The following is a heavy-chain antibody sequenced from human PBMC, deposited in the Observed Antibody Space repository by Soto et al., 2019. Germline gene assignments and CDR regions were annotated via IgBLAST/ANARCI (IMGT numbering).Heavy chain of an antibody. J-gene: IGHJ6*02. Sequence: QVQLVQSGAEMKKPGSSVKVSCKASGGTFSSYAISWVRQAPGQGLEWMGGIIPIFGTANYAQKFQDRVTITADESTSTAYMELSSLRSEDTAMYYCARVYGVDDYGENYYYYGMDVWGQGTTVTVSS. CDR2: IIPIFGTA. D-gene: IGHD4-17*01. CDR3: ARVYGVDDYGENYYYYGMDV. V-gene: IGHV1-69*01. CDR1: GGTFSSYA.